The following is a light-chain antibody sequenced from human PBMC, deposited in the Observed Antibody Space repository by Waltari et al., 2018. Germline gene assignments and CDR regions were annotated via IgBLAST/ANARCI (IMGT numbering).Light chain of an antibody. J-gene: IGLJ2*01. CDR1: STDIGGYAY. CDR2: AVS. V-gene: IGLV2-14*03. Sequence: QSALTQPASVFGSLGQSVTTSCTGPSTDIGGYAYVSWSQQHSGKAPKLLIFAVSNRPSEISARFSASKSGNTASLSISGLQTEDEADYHCTSYTSKNTFIFGGGTRLTVL. CDR3: TSYTSKNTFI.